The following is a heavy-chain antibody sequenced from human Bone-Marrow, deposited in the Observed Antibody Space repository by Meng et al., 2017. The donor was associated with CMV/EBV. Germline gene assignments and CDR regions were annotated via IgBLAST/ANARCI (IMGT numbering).Heavy chain of an antibody. D-gene: IGHD1-26*01. J-gene: IGHJ4*02. V-gene: IGHV1-46*01. Sequence: QVQLVQSGAEVKKPGXSVKVSCKASGYTFTSYYMHWVRQAPGQGLEWMGIINPSGGSTSYAQKFQGRGTMTRDTSTSTVYMELSSLRSEDTAVYYCARAVGSRGAGSTLDYWGQGTLVTVSS. CDR3: ARAVGSRGAGSTLDY. CDR2: INPSGGST. CDR1: GYTFTSYY.